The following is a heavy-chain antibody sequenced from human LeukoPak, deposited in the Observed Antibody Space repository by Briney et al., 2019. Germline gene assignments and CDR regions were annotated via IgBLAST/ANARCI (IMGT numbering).Heavy chain of an antibody. CDR3: ATVGSPSA. CDR2: FSPSRSES. Sequence: GESLKISSKTSGYPFTSHWIGWVRQMPGKGREWTGVFSPSRSESSYSPSFEAPVTISADKSTTTAYLEWSSLKASATPTPARATVGSPSAWGQGTLVTVSS. V-gene: IGHV5-51*01. J-gene: IGHJ5*02. D-gene: IGHD2-15*01. CDR1: GYPFTSHW.